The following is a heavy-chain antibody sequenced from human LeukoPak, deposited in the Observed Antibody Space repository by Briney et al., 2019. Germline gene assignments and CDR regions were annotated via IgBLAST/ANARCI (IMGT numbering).Heavy chain of an antibody. CDR3: TRENRPFCPFAY. D-gene: IGHD2/OR15-2a*01. V-gene: IGHV4-4*02. Sequence: SETLSLTCGVSGGSIDITNYWSRVRQAPGKGLEWIGEISHSGTTNYNPSLRSRVTMFLDRANNQFSLSLTSVTAADSAVYYCTRENRPFCPFAYWGQGVLVTVSS. CDR2: ISHSGTT. CDR1: GGSIDITNY. J-gene: IGHJ4*02.